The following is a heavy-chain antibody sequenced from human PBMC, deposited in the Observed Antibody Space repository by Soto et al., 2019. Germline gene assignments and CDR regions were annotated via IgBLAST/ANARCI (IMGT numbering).Heavy chain of an antibody. CDR2: ISGSGGST. CDR3: AKDHWAKVSSIGHANYFDY. Sequence: PGGSLRLSCAASGFTFSSYAMSWVRQAPGKGLEWVSAISGSGGSTYYADSVKGRFTISRDNSKNTLYLQMNSLRAEDTAVYYCAKDHWAKVSSIGHANYFDYWGQGTLVTVSS. CDR1: GFTFSSYA. J-gene: IGHJ4*02. D-gene: IGHD1-26*01. V-gene: IGHV3-23*01.